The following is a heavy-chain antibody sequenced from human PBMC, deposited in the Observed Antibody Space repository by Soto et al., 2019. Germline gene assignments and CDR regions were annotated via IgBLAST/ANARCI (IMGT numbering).Heavy chain of an antibody. CDR3: ARDYGDYGLVGY. Sequence: EVQLLESGGGLVQPGGSLRLSCAASGFTFSSYAMSWVRQAPGKGLEWVSAISGSGGSTYYADSVKGRFTISRDNSKNTLYLHMNSLRAEDTAVYYCARDYGDYGLVGYWGQGTLVTVSS. CDR2: ISGSGGST. CDR1: GFTFSSYA. V-gene: IGHV3-23*01. J-gene: IGHJ4*02. D-gene: IGHD4-17*01.